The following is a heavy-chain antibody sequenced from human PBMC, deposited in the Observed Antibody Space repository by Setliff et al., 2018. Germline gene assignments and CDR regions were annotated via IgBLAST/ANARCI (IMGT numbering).Heavy chain of an antibody. CDR2: LYRTANT. CDR3: ARGSLLTGRAD. V-gene: IGHV4-38-2*01. D-gene: IGHD1-20*01. J-gene: IGHJ1*01. CDR1: GHSIDSDSY. Sequence: KTSETLSLTCAVSGHSIDSDSYWGWIRQSPGKGLEWIGSLYRTANTYYNPAVRSRVTISPDTSKNQFSLKLSSVTAADSAVYYCARGSLLTGRADWGQGTVVTVSS.